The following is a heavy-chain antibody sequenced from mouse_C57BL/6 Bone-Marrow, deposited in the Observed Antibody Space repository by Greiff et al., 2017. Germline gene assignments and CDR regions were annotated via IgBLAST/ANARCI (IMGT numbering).Heavy chain of an antibody. Sequence: VHVKQPGPELVKPGASVKISCKASGYSFTGYYMNWVKQSPEKSLEWIGEINPSTGGTTYNQKFKAKATLTVDKSSSTAYMQLKSLTSEDSAVYYCARGLLPFAYWGQGTLVTVSA. V-gene: IGHV1-42*01. CDR3: ARGLLPFAY. CDR1: GYSFTGYY. D-gene: IGHD1-1*01. CDR2: INPSTGGT. J-gene: IGHJ3*01.